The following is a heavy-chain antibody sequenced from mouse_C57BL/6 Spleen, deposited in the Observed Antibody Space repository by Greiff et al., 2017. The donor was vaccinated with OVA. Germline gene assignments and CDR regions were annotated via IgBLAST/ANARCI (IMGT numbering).Heavy chain of an antibody. J-gene: IGHJ1*03. CDR2: IDPEDGDT. CDR1: GFNIKDYY. Sequence: EVQLQQSGAELVRPGASVKLSCTASGFNIKDYYMYWVKQRPEQGLEWIGRIDPEDGDTEYAPKFQGKVTMTADKSSNTAYLQISSLTSEGTAVCYCTSGYNSNGYFDVWGTGTPVTVSS. D-gene: IGHD2-5*01. CDR3: TSGYNSNGYFDV. V-gene: IGHV14-1*01.